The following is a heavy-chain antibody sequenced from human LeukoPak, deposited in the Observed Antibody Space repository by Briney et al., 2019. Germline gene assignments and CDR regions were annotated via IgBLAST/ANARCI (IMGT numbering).Heavy chain of an antibody. CDR1: GGSFSGYY. V-gene: IGHV4-34*01. D-gene: IGHD5-18*01. CDR3: ARGDDTDTNWFYP. Sequence: SETLSLTCAVYGGSFSGYYWSWIRQPPGKGLEWIGEINHSGSTNYNPSLKSRVTISVDTSKNQFSLKLSSVTAADTAVYYCARGDDTDTNWFYPWGQGTLVTVSS. J-gene: IGHJ5*02. CDR2: INHSGST.